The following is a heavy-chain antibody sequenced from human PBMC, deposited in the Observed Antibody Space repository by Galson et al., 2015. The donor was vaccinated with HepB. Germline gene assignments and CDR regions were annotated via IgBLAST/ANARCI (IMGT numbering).Heavy chain of an antibody. CDR3: SIDGLGDCWSTSCSYYFDY. V-gene: IGHV3-49*03. D-gene: IGHD2-2*01. CDR1: GFTFGDYA. CDR2: IRSKTYGETT. Sequence: SLRLSCAASGFTFGDYAMSWFCQAPGKGLEWVGLIRSKTYGETTDYAASVKGRFTISRDDSTSIAYLKMNSLKTEDTAVYYCSIDGLGDCWSTSCSYYFDYWGQGTLVTVSS. J-gene: IGHJ4*02.